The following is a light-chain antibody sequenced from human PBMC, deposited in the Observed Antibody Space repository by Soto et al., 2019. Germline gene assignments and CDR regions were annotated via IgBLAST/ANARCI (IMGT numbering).Light chain of an antibody. Sequence: QVTQSPSSPFASVGDRINLPFQAGQDISGYLNWYQQKAGKAPKLLIHDASDLETGVPLRFSGSGSGTHFTFTITSLQTEDIATYYCQQYDSLPQTFGQGTRLAI. CDR2: DAS. V-gene: IGKV1-33*01. CDR1: QDISGY. CDR3: QQYDSLPQT. J-gene: IGKJ2*01.